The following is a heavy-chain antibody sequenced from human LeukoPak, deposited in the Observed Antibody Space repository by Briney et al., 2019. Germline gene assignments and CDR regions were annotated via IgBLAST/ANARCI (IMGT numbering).Heavy chain of an antibody. CDR1: GYTFTGYY. CDR2: INPNSGGT. CDR3: AKVLHYYDDNTSPGY. V-gene: IGHV1-2*06. Sequence: GASVKVSCKASGYTFTGYYMHWVRQAPGQGLEWMGRINPNSGGTNYAQKFQGRVTMTRDTSISTAYVELSRLRSDDTAVYYCAKVLHYYDDNTSPGYWGRGTLVTVSS. D-gene: IGHD3-22*01. J-gene: IGHJ4*02.